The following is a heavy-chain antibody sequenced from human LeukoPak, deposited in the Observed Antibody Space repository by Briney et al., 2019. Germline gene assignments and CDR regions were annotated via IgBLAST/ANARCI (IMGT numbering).Heavy chain of an antibody. V-gene: IGHV1-46*01. J-gene: IGHJ3*02. D-gene: IGHD5-12*01. CDR2: INPSGGST. CDR3: ARDVDPGAFDI. Sequence: GASVKVSCKASGYTFTSYYMHWVRQAPGQGLEWMGIINPSGGSTSYAQKLQGRVTMTTDTSTSTAYMELRSLRSDDTAVYYCARDVDPGAFDIWGQGTMVTVSS. CDR1: GYTFTSYY.